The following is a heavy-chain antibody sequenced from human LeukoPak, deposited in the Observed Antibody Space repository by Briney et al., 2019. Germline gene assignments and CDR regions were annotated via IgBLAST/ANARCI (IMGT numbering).Heavy chain of an antibody. D-gene: IGHD6-6*01. V-gene: IGHV3-48*01. Sequence: PGGSLRLSCAASGFTPNNYWMNWVRQAPGKGLEWVSYISNSRSTIYYADSVKGRFTISRDNAKNSLYLQMNSLRVEDTAVYYCLRESSPYWGQGTLVTVSS. CDR2: ISNSRSTI. CDR1: GFTPNNYW. J-gene: IGHJ4*02. CDR3: LRESSPY.